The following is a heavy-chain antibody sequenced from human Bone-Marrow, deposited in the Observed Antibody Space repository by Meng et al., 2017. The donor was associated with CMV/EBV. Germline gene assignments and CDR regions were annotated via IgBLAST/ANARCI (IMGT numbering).Heavy chain of an antibody. J-gene: IGHJ6*02. CDR2: INPNSGGT. CDR1: GYTFTGYY. CDR3: AREIRGKGSTLDV. V-gene: IGHV1-2*02. Sequence: ASVKVSCKASGYTFTGYYMHWVRQAPGQGLEWMGWINPNSGGTNYAQKFQGRVSMTRDTSISTAYMELSRLRSDDTAVYYCAREIRGKGSTLDVWGQGTTVTVSS. D-gene: IGHD2/OR15-2a*01.